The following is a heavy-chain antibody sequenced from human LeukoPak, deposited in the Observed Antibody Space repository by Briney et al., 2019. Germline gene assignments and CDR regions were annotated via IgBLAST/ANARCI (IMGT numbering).Heavy chain of an antibody. D-gene: IGHD2-8*01. J-gene: IGHJ6*02. Sequence: PGGSLRLPCAASGFTFSSYWMSWVRQAPGKGLEWVANIKQDGSEKYYVDSVKGRFTISRDNAKNSLYPQMNSLRAEDTAVYYCARDRYCTNGVCFLYGMDVWGQGTTVTVSS. CDR3: ARDRYCTNGVCFLYGMDV. CDR1: GFTFSSYW. V-gene: IGHV3-7*01. CDR2: IKQDGSEK.